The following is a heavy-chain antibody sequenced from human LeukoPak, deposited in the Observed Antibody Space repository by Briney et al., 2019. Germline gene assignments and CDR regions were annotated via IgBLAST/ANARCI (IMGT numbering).Heavy chain of an antibody. V-gene: IGHV3-9*01. CDR1: GFTFDDYA. CDR2: ISWNSGSI. J-gene: IGHJ4*02. CDR3: ARVVSYSSSSHFDY. D-gene: IGHD6-6*01. Sequence: PGGSLRLSCAASGFTFDDYAMHWVRQAPGKGLEWVSGISWNSGSIGYADSVKGRFTISRDNAKNSLYLQMNSLRAEDTALYYCARVVSYSSSSHFDYWGQGTLVTVSS.